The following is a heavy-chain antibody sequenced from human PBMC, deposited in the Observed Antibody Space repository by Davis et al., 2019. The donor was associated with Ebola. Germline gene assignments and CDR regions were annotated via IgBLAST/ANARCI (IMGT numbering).Heavy chain of an antibody. J-gene: IGHJ4*02. CDR2: ISSNGGST. CDR1: GFTFSSYA. Sequence: PGGSLRLSCAASGFTFSSYAMHWVRQAPGKGLEYVSAISSNGGSTYYADSVKGRFTISRDNSKNTLYLQMGSLRAEDMAVYYCARGPGGYCSGGSCYDLDYWGQGTLVTVSS. CDR3: ARGPGGYCSGGSCYDLDY. D-gene: IGHD2-15*01. V-gene: IGHV3-64*02.